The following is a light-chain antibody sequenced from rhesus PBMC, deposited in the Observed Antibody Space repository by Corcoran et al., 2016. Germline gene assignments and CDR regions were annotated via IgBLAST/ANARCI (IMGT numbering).Light chain of an antibody. V-gene: IGKV2-78*01. CDR1: QSLLDSDGYTH. CDR3: MQTLQTPFT. CDR2: LVS. Sequence: DIVMTQTPLSLPVTPGEQASISCRSSQSLLDSDGYTHLHWYLQKPGQSPQLLIYLVSNRAPGFPDRFSGSGSGTDFIMEISRVEAKDVGVYYCMQTLQTPFTFGPGTKRDIK. J-gene: IGKJ3*01.